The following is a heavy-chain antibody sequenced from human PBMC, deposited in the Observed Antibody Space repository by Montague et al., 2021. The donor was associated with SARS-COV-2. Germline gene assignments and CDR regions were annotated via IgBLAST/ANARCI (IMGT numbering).Heavy chain of an antibody. V-gene: IGHV4-39*07. D-gene: IGHD3-10*01. CDR3: ARDDIVLQGVTKGMDV. Sequence: SETLSLTCTVSVGSISSSIYYWCWIRQPPGKGLEWIGNMYYSGSAYYNPSLKSRVTISIDTSKNQFSLKLSSVTAADTAVYYCARDDIVLQGVTKGMDVWGQGTTVTVSS. CDR2: MYYSGSA. J-gene: IGHJ6*02. CDR1: VGSISSSIYY.